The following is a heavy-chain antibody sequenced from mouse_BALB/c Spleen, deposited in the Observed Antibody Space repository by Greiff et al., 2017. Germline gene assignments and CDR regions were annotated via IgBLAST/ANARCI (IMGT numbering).Heavy chain of an antibody. Sequence: EVQLVESGGGLVQPGGSLKLSCAASGFTFSSYTMSWVRQTPEKRLEWVAYISNGGGSTYYPDTVKGRFTISRDNAKNTLYLQMSSLKSEDTAMYYCARMATAPYYYAMDYWGQGTSVTVSS. D-gene: IGHD1-2*01. J-gene: IGHJ4*01. CDR2: ISNGGGST. CDR3: ARMATAPYYYAMDY. V-gene: IGHV5-12-2*01. CDR1: GFTFSSYT.